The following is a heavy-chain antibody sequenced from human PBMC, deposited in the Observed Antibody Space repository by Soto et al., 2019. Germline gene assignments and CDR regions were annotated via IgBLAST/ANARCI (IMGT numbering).Heavy chain of an antibody. CDR1: GYTFTGYY. J-gene: IGHJ4*02. CDR3: ARDNPTWLVAPSFDY. CDR2: INPNSGGT. Sequence: QVQLVQSGAEVKKPGASVKVSCKASGYTFTGYYMHWVRQAPGQGLEWMGWINPNSGGTNYAQKFQGRVTMTRDTSISTAYMELSRLRSDDTAVYYCARDNPTWLVAPSFDYWGQGTLVTVSS. V-gene: IGHV1-2*02. D-gene: IGHD6-19*01.